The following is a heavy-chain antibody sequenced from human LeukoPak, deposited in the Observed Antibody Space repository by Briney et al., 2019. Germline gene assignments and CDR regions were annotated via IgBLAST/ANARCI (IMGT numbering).Heavy chain of an antibody. V-gene: IGHV4-61*08. D-gene: IGHD6-19*01. Sequence: SETLSLTCTVSGGSINSGGYYWSWIRQPPGKGLEWIGYIYYSGSTNYNPSLKSRVTISVDTSKNQFSLKLSSVTAADTAVYYCARGIAVASDAFDIWGQGTMVTVSS. CDR3: ARGIAVASDAFDI. J-gene: IGHJ3*02. CDR2: IYYSGST. CDR1: GGSINSGGYY.